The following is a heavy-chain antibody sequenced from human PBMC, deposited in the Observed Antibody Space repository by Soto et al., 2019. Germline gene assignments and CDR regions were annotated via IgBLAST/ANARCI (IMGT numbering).Heavy chain of an antibody. V-gene: IGHV3-64D*06. Sequence: EVQLVESGGGLVQPGGSLRLSCSGSGFTFSSYGMHWVRQAPGKGLEYVSYISSSGGTSYADPVKGRFTISRDNSKNTLDLQMSSLRTEDTAVYYCVKDLRGTDFWGQGTTVTVSS. CDR2: ISSSGGT. CDR3: VKDLRGTDF. CDR1: GFTFSSYG. J-gene: IGHJ6*02.